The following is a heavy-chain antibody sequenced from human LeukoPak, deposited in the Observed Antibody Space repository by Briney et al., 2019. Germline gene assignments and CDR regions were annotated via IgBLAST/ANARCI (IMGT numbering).Heavy chain of an antibody. J-gene: IGHJ6*03. D-gene: IGHD2-2*01. V-gene: IGHV3-73*01. CDR1: GFTFSGSA. CDR2: IRSKANSYAT. Sequence: GGSLRLSCAASGFTFSGSAMHWVRQASGKGLEWVGRIRSKANSYATAYAASVKGRFTISRDDSKNTAYLQMNSLKTEDTAVYYCTSLPAAMPYYYYYMDVWGKGTTVIVSS. CDR3: TSLPAAMPYYYYYMDV.